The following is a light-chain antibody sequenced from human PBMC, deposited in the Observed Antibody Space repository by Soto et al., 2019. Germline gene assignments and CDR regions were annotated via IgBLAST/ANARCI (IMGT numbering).Light chain of an antibody. CDR1: TFNVKNNY. Sequence: QSVLTQPPSLSGTPGQRVTISCSGSTFNVKNNYVYWYQQFAGTAPKLLIYSNNRLPSVVPDRLSGSKYGSSASLAISGLRPAYEADYYGASLDDSLIETVFGGGTQRTVL. CDR3: ASLDDSLIETV. V-gene: IGLV1-47*01. CDR2: SNN. J-gene: IGLJ7*01.